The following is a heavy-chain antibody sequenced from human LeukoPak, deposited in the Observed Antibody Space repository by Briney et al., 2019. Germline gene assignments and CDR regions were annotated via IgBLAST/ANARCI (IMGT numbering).Heavy chain of an antibody. CDR3: AKEPLPPYDFWSGYWDY. J-gene: IGHJ4*02. D-gene: IGHD3-3*01. Sequence: SETLSLTCAVYGGSFSGYYWSWIRQPPGKGLEWIGEINHSGSTNYNPSLKSRVTISADTSKNQFSLKLSSVTAADTAVYYCAKEPLPPYDFWSGYWDYWGQGTLVTVSS. CDR2: INHSGST. CDR1: GGSFSGYY. V-gene: IGHV4-34*01.